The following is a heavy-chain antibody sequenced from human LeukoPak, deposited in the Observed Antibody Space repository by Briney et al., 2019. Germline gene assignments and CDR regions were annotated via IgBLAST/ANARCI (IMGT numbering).Heavy chain of an antibody. CDR3: AKEMAPEGYSYGYDY. Sequence: GGSLRLSCAASGFTLSSYAMHWVRQAPGKGLEWVSGISGSGSSTYYADSVKGRFTISRDNSKNTLYLQMNSLRADDTAVYYCAKEMAPEGYSYGYDYWGQGTLVTVSS. CDR2: ISGSGSST. V-gene: IGHV3-23*01. D-gene: IGHD5-18*01. J-gene: IGHJ4*02. CDR1: GFTLSSYA.